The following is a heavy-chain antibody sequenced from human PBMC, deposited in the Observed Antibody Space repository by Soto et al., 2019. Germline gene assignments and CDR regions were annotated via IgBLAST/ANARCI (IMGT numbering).Heavy chain of an antibody. CDR3: VRLFCRGGSCYTLFDS. J-gene: IGHJ4*02. CDR2: INQDGRER. V-gene: IGHV3-7*01. Sequence: EVQLVESGGGLVQPGGSLRLSCTASRFTFINYWMSWVRQAPGKRPEWGADINQDGRERYYVDSVKGRFTISRDNAEKSLYLQMHSLRVEDSAVYYCVRLFCRGGSCYTLFDSWDQGTLVTVSS. CDR1: RFTFINYW. D-gene: IGHD2-15*01.